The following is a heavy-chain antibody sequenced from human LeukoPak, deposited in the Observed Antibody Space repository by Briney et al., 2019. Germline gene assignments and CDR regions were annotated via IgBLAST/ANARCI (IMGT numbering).Heavy chain of an antibody. Sequence: SETLSLTCTVSGGSIDTYYWNWIRQPPGKGLEWIGYVFHTGSTNYNPSLKSRVTISVETSKNEFSLKLRSVTAADTAVYYCARVTGYRIEDYFDYWGQGTLVTVSS. V-gene: IGHV4-59*01. CDR1: GGSIDTYY. CDR3: ARVTGYRIEDYFDY. J-gene: IGHJ4*02. CDR2: VFHTGST. D-gene: IGHD6-13*01.